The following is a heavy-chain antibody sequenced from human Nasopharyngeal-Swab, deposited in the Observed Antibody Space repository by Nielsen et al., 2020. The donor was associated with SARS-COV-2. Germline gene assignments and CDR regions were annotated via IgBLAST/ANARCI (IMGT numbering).Heavy chain of an antibody. V-gene: IGHV4-30-4*01. J-gene: IGHJ4*02. Sequence: RQAPGKGLEWIGYIYYSGSTYYNPSLKSRVTISVDTSKNQFSLKLSSVTAADTAVYYCARDNPRGVISYWGQGTLVTVSS. CDR3: ARDNPRGVISY. D-gene: IGHD3-10*01. CDR2: IYYSGST.